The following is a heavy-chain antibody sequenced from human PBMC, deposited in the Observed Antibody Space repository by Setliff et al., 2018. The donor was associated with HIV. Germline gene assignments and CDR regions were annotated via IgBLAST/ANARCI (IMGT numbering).Heavy chain of an antibody. CDR1: GYTFTSYY. CDR2: INPSGGST. CDR3: ARDRETIFGVVILPDDAFDI. D-gene: IGHD3-3*01. J-gene: IGHJ3*02. V-gene: IGHV1-46*01. Sequence: ASVKVSCKASGYTFTSYYMHWVRQAPGQGLEWMGIINPSGGSTSYAQKFQGRVTMTRDTSTSTVYMELSSLRSEDTAVYYCARDRETIFGVVILPDDAFDIWGQGTMVTVSS.